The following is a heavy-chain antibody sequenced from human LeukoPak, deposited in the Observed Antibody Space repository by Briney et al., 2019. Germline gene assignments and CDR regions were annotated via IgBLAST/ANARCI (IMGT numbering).Heavy chain of an antibody. CDR2: IRSKAYGGTT. CDR1: GFTFGDYA. CDR3: AGRSGYSPYYFDY. D-gene: IGHD2-15*01. J-gene: IGHJ4*02. Sequence: GGSLRLSCTASGFTFGDYAMSWFRQAPGKGLEWVGFIRSKAYGGTTEYAASVKGRFTISRDDSKSIAYLQMNSLKTEDTAVYYCAGRSGYSPYYFDYWGQGTLVTVSS. V-gene: IGHV3-49*03.